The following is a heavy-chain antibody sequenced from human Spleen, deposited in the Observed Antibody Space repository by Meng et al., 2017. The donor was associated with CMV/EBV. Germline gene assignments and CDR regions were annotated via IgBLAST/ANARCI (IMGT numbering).Heavy chain of an antibody. Sequence: CKASGYAVITYGMSWMRQAPGQGLEWMGWISTQNGNTNYAKKFQDRLTMTTDPSTSTVYMELRSLRSDDTAVYFCARDRGTYLAYFDYWGRGTLVTVSS. V-gene: IGHV1-18*01. CDR1: GYAVITYG. J-gene: IGHJ4*02. CDR2: ISTQNGNT. CDR3: ARDRGTYLAYFDY. D-gene: IGHD1-26*01.